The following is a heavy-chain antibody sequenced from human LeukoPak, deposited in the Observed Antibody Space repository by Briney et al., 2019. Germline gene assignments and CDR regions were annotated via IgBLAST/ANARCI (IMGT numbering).Heavy chain of an antibody. CDR3: ARGREWWLYYFDY. J-gene: IGHJ4*02. D-gene: IGHD2-15*01. Sequence: GASVKVSCKASGYTFTSYGISWVRQAPGQGLEWMGGIIPIFGTANYAQKFQGRVTITADESTSTAYMELSSLRSEDTAVYYCARGREWWLYYFDYWGQGTLVTVSS. V-gene: IGHV1-69*13. CDR1: GYTFTSYG. CDR2: IIPIFGTA.